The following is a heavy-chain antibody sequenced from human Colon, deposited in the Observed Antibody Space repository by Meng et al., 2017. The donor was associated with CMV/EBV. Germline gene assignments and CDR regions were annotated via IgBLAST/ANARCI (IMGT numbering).Heavy chain of an antibody. J-gene: IGHJ2*01. Sequence: CNVSGGSVKSSGYYWGWIRQAPGKGLEWIGSTYYSGRTYYKPSLKSRISISADTSKNQVSLKLNSVTAADTAVYFCARRGLHWYFDLWGPPPLFTVSS. V-gene: IGHV4-39*01. CDR3: ARRGLHWYFDL. CDR1: GGSVKSSGYY. D-gene: IGHD3-10*01. CDR2: TYYSGRT.